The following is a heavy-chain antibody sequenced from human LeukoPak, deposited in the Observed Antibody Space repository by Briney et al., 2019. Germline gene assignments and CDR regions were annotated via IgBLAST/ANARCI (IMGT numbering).Heavy chain of an antibody. V-gene: IGHV3-30-3*01. J-gene: IGHJ4*02. CDR2: ISYDGSNK. Sequence: PGGSLRLSCAASGFTFSSYAMHWVRQAPGKGLEWVAVISYDGSNKYYADSVKGRFTISRDNSKNTLYLQMSSLRAEDTAVYYCAKEPNYYDSSGYYYFDYWGQGTLVTVSS. CDR3: AKEPNYYDSSGYYYFDY. CDR1: GFTFSSYA. D-gene: IGHD3-22*01.